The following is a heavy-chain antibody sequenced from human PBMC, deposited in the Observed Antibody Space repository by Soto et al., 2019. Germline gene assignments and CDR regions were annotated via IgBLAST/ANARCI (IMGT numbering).Heavy chain of an antibody. J-gene: IGHJ6*02. CDR1: GGSVSSGDSY. D-gene: IGHD3-16*01. V-gene: IGHV4-30-4*01. CDR3: AREGAASYSYYYGTDV. CDR2: IYYRGRP. Sequence: ILSLTFTVSGGSVSSGDSYWSGIRQSPGKGLEWIGYIYYRGRPFYNPSLESRATISVDTSKNQFSLKLNSVTAADTAVYYCAREGAASYSYYYGTDVWGQGTTVTVSS.